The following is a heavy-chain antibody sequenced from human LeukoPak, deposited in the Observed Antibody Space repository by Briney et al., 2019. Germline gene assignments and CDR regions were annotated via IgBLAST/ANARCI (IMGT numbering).Heavy chain of an antibody. Sequence: GGSLRLSCAASGFTFSSYSMNWVRQAPGKGLEWVSYISSSSTIYYADSVKGRFTISRDNAKNSLYLQMNSLRAEDTAVYYCARDHDSSGSTLPFDYWGQGTLVTVSS. CDR3: ARDHDSSGSTLPFDY. D-gene: IGHD3-22*01. V-gene: IGHV3-48*04. CDR1: GFTFSSYS. J-gene: IGHJ4*02. CDR2: ISSSSTI.